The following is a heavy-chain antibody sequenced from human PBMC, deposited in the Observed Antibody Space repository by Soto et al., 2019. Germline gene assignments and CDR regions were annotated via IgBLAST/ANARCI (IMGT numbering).Heavy chain of an antibody. CDR1: GFPFSDYN. V-gene: IGHV3-48*02. J-gene: IGHJ4*02. D-gene: IGHD2-15*01. Sequence: HPGGSLRLSCAASGFPFSDYNMIWVRQAPGKGLEWVSYIDLYSATIYYADSVKGRFTISRDNAKNSLYLQMNSLRDEDTAVYYCARDGVAEIDYWGQGTLVTVSS. CDR3: ARDGVAEIDY. CDR2: IDLYSATI.